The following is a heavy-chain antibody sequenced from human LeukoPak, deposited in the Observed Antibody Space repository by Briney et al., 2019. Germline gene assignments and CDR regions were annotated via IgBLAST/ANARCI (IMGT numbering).Heavy chain of an antibody. D-gene: IGHD2-8*01. V-gene: IGHV4-34*11. CDR2: IHYSGST. Sequence: ETLSLTCAVYGGSFSGYYWSWIRQPPGRGLEWIGSIHYSGSTTYNPSLTSRVTISVDTSKHQFSLNLRSVSAADTAVYFCARVSERVVSRYYHYYMDVWDKGTTVTVSS. CDR1: GGSFSGYY. J-gene: IGHJ6*03. CDR3: ARVSERVVSRYYHYYMDV.